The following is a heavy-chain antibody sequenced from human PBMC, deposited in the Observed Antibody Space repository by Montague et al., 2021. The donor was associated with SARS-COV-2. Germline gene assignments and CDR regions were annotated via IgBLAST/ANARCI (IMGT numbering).Heavy chain of an antibody. J-gene: IGHJ4*02. CDR2: ITHRGST. CDR3: ARGGGYSYGALDY. Sequence: SETLSLTCAVYGGSFSCYYWTWIRQAPGKGLEWIGEITHRGSTTYNPSLESRVTISVDTSKKQFSLRLNSVTAADTAVYYCARGGGYSYGALDYWGQGTLVTVSS. D-gene: IGHD5-18*01. V-gene: IGHV4-34*01. CDR1: GGSFSCYY.